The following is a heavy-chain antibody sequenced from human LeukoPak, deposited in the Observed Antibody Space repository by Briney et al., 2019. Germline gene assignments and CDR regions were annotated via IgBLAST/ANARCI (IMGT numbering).Heavy chain of an antibody. CDR3: AKDPGNYWYFDL. CDR2: MYHSGST. J-gene: IGHJ2*01. V-gene: IGHV4-30-2*01. CDR1: GGSISSGGYY. D-gene: IGHD1-14*01. Sequence: SETLSLTCTVSGGSISSGGYYWSWIRQPPGKGLEWIGYMYHSGSTYYNPSLKSRVTISVDRSKNQFSLKLSSVTAADTAVYCCAKDPGNYWYFDLWGRGTLVTVSS.